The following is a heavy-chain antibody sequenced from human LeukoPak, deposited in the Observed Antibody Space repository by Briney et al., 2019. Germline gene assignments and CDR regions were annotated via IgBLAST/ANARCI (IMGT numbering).Heavy chain of an antibody. CDR3: AGDRMGPAAKYYFDY. CDR1: GGTFSSYA. CDR2: IIPIFGTA. Sequence: SVKVSRKASGGTFSSYAISWVRQAPGQGLEWMGGIIPIFGTANYAQKFQGRVTITADKSTSTAYMELSSLRSEDTAVYYCAGDRMGPAAKYYFDYWGQGTLVTVSS. V-gene: IGHV1-69*06. J-gene: IGHJ4*02. D-gene: IGHD2-2*01.